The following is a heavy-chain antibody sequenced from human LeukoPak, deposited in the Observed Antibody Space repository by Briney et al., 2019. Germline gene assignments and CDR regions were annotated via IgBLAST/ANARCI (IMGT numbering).Heavy chain of an antibody. CDR1: GFTVSSNY. CDR3: ARDRNYYDSSGYYYY. J-gene: IGHJ4*02. CDR2: IYSGGST. V-gene: IGHV3-53*01. Sequence: GGSLRLSCAASGFTVSSNYMSWVRQAPGKGLEWVSVIYSGGSTYYADSVKGRFTISRDNSKNTLYLQMNSLRAEDTAVYYCARDRNYYDSSGYYYYWGQGTLVTVSS. D-gene: IGHD3-22*01.